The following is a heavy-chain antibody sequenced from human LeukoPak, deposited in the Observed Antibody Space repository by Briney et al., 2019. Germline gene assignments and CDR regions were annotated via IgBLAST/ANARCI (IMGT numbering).Heavy chain of an antibody. CDR3: ARLPDSYGYFDY. V-gene: IGHV4-59*08. D-gene: IGHD5-18*01. Sequence: PSETLSLTCTVSGGSISSYYWSWIRQPPGKGLEWIGYIYYSGSTNYNPSLKSRVTISVDTSKNQFSLKLSSVTAADTAVYYCARLPDSYGYFDYWGQGTLVTVSS. CDR1: GGSISSYY. J-gene: IGHJ4*02. CDR2: IYYSGST.